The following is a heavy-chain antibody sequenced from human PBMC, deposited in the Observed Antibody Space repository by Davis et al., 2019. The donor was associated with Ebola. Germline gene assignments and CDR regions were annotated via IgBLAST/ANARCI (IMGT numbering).Heavy chain of an antibody. CDR2: INHSGST. CDR1: GGSFSGYY. V-gene: IGHV4-34*01. Sequence: PSETLSLTCAVYGGSFSGYYWSRIRQPPGKGLEWIGEINHSGSTNYNPSLKSRVTISVDTSKNQFSLKLSSVTAADTAVYYCARWRSSFYYYGMDVWGQGTTVTVSS. J-gene: IGHJ6*02. D-gene: IGHD5-18*01. CDR3: ARWRSSFYYYGMDV.